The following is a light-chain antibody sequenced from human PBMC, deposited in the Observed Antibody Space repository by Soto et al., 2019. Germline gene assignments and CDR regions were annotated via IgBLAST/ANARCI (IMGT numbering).Light chain of an antibody. Sequence: QSALTQPPSVSGAPGQKVTISCTGSSSNIGAGYDVNWYHQLPGTAPKLLIHGNSNRPSGVPDRFSGSKSGPSSSLAITGLQAEYEADYFCQSYDSSLSGYVFGTGTKGTVL. J-gene: IGLJ1*01. CDR1: SSNIGAGYD. CDR3: QSYDSSLSGYV. V-gene: IGLV1-40*01. CDR2: GNS.